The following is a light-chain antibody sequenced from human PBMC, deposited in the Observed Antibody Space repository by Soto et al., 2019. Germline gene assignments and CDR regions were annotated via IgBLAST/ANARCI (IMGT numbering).Light chain of an antibody. V-gene: IGLV2-14*01. J-gene: IGLJ1*01. CDR3: SSYTSTITYV. Sequence: QSALTQPASVSGSPGQSITISCTGTSSDVGGYNYVSWYQQHPGKAPKLMIYEVSNRPSGVSNRFSGSKSGNTASLTISGLQPEDQADYYCSSYTSTITYVFGTVTKVTAL. CDR2: EVS. CDR1: SSDVGGYNY.